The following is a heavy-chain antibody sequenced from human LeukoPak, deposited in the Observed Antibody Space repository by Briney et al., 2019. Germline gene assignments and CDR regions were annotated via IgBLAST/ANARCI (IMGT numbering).Heavy chain of an antibody. CDR3: ARGEGSGRFGYFYYGVDV. CDR1: GFTFGIYG. J-gene: IGHJ6*02. D-gene: IGHD3-10*01. CDR2: IWINGRDE. Sequence: GRSLRLSCAASGFTFGIYGMHWVRQAPGKGLEWVASIWINGRDETYVDSVKGRFSISRDNSTLFLQMNSLRPEDTAIYFCARGEGSGRFGYFYYGVDVWGQGTTVTVSS. V-gene: IGHV3-33*01.